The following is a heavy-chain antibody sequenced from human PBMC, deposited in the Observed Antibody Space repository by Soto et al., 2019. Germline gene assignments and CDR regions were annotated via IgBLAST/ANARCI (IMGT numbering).Heavy chain of an antibody. CDR2: IKDGGST. Sequence: QVQLQQWGAGLLKPSETLSLTCAVNGGSLTGYYWSWLRQPPGKGLEWIGEIKDGGSTNYSPSLRGRSTISSDTSNNQFSLKLNSVTAADTAVYYCARGQEGIVATHWDQGALVTVSS. J-gene: IGHJ4*02. V-gene: IGHV4-34*01. CDR3: ARGQEGIVATH. D-gene: IGHD5-12*01. CDR1: GGSLTGYY.